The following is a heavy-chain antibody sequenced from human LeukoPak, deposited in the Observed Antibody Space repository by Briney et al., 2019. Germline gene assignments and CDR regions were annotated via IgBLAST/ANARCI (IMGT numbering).Heavy chain of an antibody. J-gene: IGHJ4*02. CDR1: GFTFSSYA. V-gene: IGHV3-74*01. D-gene: IGHD6-19*01. CDR3: ARGQWLPRGY. CDR2: INSDGSST. Sequence: GGSLRLSCAASGFTFSSYAMHWVRQAPGKGLGWVSRINSDGSSTSYADSVKGGFTISRDNAKNTLYLQMNSLRAEDTAVYYCARGQWLPRGYWGQGTLVTVSS.